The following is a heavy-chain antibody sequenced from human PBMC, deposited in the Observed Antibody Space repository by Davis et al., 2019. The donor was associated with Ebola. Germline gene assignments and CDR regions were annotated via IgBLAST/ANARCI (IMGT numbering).Heavy chain of an antibody. Sequence: AVSVKVSCKASGYSFTSYYMHWVRQAPGQGLEWMGLINPSAGSTSYAQKFQGRVTMTRDTSTRTVYMELSSLRSEDTAVYYCARGGIAVADSYGMDVWGQGTTVTVSS. CDR1: GYSFTSYY. D-gene: IGHD6-19*01. V-gene: IGHV1-46*01. CDR3: ARGGIAVADSYGMDV. CDR2: INPSAGST. J-gene: IGHJ6*02.